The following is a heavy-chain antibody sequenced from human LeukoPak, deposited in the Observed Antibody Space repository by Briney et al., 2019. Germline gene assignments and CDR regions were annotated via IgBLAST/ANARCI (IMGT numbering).Heavy chain of an antibody. CDR3: ARGLRFLEWLPLVLDP. CDR1: GFTFSSYG. CDR2: IWYDGSNK. Sequence: PGGSLRLSCAASGFTFSSYGMHWVRQAPGKGLEWVAVIWYDGSNKYYADSVKGRFTISRDNSKNTLYLQMNSLRAEDTAVYYCARGLRFLEWLPLVLDPWGQGTLVTVSS. J-gene: IGHJ5*02. V-gene: IGHV3-33*01. D-gene: IGHD3-3*01.